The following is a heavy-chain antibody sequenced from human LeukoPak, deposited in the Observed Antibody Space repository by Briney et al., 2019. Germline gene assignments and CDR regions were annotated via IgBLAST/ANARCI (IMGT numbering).Heavy chain of an antibody. CDR1: GFTSSSNA. J-gene: IGHJ5*02. CDR2: ISPGGSP. D-gene: IGHD5-12*01. V-gene: IGHV3-23*01. Sequence: PGASLRLSCAASGFTSSSNAMGWVRQAPGKGLEWVSAISPGGSPYYADSVKGRFTISRDNPKNTLYLQMNSLRAEDTAVYYCVKRELYIVATTWGQGTLVTGSS. CDR3: VKRELYIVATT.